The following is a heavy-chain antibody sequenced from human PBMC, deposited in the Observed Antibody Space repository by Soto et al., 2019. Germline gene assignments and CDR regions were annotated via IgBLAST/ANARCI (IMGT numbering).Heavy chain of an antibody. CDR3: ARGNNRDGYMEGAFDI. Sequence: EVPLVESGGGLVQPGGSLRLSCAASGFTFSSYSMNWVRQAPGKGLEWVSYISLSSYTIYYADSVKGRFTISRDNAKNSLYLQMNSLRAEDTAVYYCARGNNRDGYMEGAFDIWGQGTMVTVSS. J-gene: IGHJ3*02. D-gene: IGHD5-12*01. V-gene: IGHV3-48*01. CDR2: ISLSSYTI. CDR1: GFTFSSYS.